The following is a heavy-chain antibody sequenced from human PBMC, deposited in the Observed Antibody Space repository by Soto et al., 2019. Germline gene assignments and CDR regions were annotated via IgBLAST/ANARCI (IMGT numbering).Heavy chain of an antibody. Sequence: ASVRVSCKASGYTFTSYDIYWVRQATGQGLEWMGWMNPSTGNSGYAQKFQGRVTMTSDTSISTAHMELSSLRSEDTAVYYCARRAETNGWNGFGADKYYFDFWGQGTLVTVSS. D-gene: IGHD1-1*01. CDR2: MNPSTGNS. CDR3: ARRAETNGWNGFGADKYYFDF. J-gene: IGHJ4*02. V-gene: IGHV1-8*01. CDR1: GYTFTSYD.